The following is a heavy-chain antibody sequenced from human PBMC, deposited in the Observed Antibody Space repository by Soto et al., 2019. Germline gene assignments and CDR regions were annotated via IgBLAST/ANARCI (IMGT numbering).Heavy chain of an antibody. D-gene: IGHD3-22*01. CDR3: AREDYYDRSGYYYFFDY. J-gene: IGHJ4*02. CDR2: IFHSGST. Sequence: SETLSLTCAVSGYSISSGYYWGWIRQPPGKGLEWIGSIFHSGSTYYNPSLKSRVTISVETSMNHLFLRLSSVTAADTAVYYCAREDYYDRSGYYYFFDYWGQGTLVTVSS. CDR1: GYSISSGYY. V-gene: IGHV4-38-2*02.